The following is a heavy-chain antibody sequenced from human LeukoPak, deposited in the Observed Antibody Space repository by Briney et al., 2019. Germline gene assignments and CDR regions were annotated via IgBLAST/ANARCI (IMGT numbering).Heavy chain of an antibody. D-gene: IGHD1-7*01. CDR2: INPSGGST. V-gene: IGHV1-46*01. J-gene: IGHJ4*02. Sequence: ASVKVSCKASGYTFTSYYMHWVRQAPGQGLEWMGIINPSGGSTSYAQKLQGRVTMTTDTSTSTAYMELRSLRSDDTAVYYCARDRYRTFDYWGQGTLVTVSS. CDR3: ARDRYRTFDY. CDR1: GYTFTSYY.